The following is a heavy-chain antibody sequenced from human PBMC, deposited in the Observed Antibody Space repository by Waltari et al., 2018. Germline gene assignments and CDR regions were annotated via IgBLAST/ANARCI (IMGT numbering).Heavy chain of an antibody. CDR1: GFTFGNYA. J-gene: IGHJ6*03. D-gene: IGHD3-3*01. CDR3: AKDSAPFLEHRVYYYYYMDV. Sequence: EVQLLESGGGLVQPGGSLRLSCAASGFTFGNYAMSWVRQAPGSGMEWVSVFYRCGTTYYADSVKGRFTISRDNSKNTLYLQMNSLRAEDTAVYYCAKDSAPFLEHRVYYYYYMDVWGKGTTVTVSS. V-gene: IGHV3-23*03. CDR2: FYRCGTT.